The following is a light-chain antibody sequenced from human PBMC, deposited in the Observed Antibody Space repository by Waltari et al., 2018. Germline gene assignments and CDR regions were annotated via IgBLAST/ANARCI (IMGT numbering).Light chain of an antibody. CDR3: QQLNSYPPT. V-gene: IGKV1-9*01. CDR1: QGISSY. CDR2: AAS. J-gene: IGKJ5*01. Sequence: DIQLTQSPSFLSASVGDRVTITCRASQGISSYLAWYQQKPGKAPKLLIYAASTLQSGVPSRFSGSVSGTEFTLTISSLQPEDFATYYCQQLNSYPPTFGQGTRLEIK.